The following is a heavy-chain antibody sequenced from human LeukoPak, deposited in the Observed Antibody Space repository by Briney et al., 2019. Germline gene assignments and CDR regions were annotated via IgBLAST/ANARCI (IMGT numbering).Heavy chain of an antibody. CDR1: GGSISSSSYY. V-gene: IGHV4-39*07. CDR3: ARYQPLYNWFDP. Sequence: SETLSLTCTVSGGSISSSSYYWGWIRQPPGKGLEWIGSIYYSGSTYYNPSLKSRVTISVDTSKNQFSLKLSSVTAADTAVYYCARYQPLYNWFDPWGQGTLVTVSS. CDR2: IYYSGST. D-gene: IGHD2-2*01. J-gene: IGHJ5*02.